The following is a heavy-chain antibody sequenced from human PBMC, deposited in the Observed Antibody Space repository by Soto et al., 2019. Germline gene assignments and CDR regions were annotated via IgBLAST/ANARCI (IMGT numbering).Heavy chain of an antibody. V-gene: IGHV3-21*06. CDR3: ARESEDLTSNFVY. CDR2: ISSTTNYI. J-gene: IGHJ4*02. CDR1: GFTFTRYS. Sequence: PGGSLRLSCAASGFTFTRYSMNWVRQAPGKGLEWVSSISSTTNYIYYGDSMKGRFTISRDNAKNSLYLEMNSLRAEDTAVYYCARESEDLTSNFVYWGLGTLVTVSS.